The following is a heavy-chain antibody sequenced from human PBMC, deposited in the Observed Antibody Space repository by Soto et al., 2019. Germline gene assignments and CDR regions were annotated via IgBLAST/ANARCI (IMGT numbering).Heavy chain of an antibody. V-gene: IGHV4-31*03. D-gene: IGHD4-4*01. CDR1: GGSISSGGYD. CDR3: ARDASNSGSSFDY. Sequence: PSETLSLTCTVSGGSISSGGYDWSWIRQHPGKGLEWIGYIYYSGSTYYNPSLKSRVTISVDTSKNQFSLKLSSVTAADTAVYYCARDASNSGSSFDYWGQGTLVTVSS. CDR2: IYYSGST. J-gene: IGHJ4*02.